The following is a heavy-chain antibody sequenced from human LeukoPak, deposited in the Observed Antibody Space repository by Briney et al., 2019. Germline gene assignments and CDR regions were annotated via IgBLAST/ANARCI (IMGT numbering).Heavy chain of an antibody. V-gene: IGHV4-59*08. CDR1: GGSISSYY. CDR2: IYYSGST. D-gene: IGHD6-13*01. Sequence: SETLSLTCTVSGGSISSYYWSWIRQPPGKGLEWIGYIYYSGSTNYNPSLKSRVTISVDTSKNQFSLKLSSVTAADTAVYYCARRRSSSWYFDLWGRGTLVTVSS. J-gene: IGHJ2*01. CDR3: ARRRSSSWYFDL.